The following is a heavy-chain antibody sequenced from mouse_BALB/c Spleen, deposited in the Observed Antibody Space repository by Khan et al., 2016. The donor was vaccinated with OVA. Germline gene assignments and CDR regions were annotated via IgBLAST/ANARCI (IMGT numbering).Heavy chain of an antibody. D-gene: IGHD1-1*01. V-gene: IGHV5-6*01. CDR3: ARLAYYYDIEGFAY. CDR1: GFTFSTYG. Sequence: EVQVVESGGDLVKPGGSLKLSCAASGFTFSTYGMSWVRQTPDKRLEWVATVSTGGGYTYYPDSVKGRFTISRDNAKNTLYLQMSSLNSEDTAMFYCARLAYYYDIEGFAYWGRGTLGTVSA. J-gene: IGHJ3*01. CDR2: VSTGGGYT.